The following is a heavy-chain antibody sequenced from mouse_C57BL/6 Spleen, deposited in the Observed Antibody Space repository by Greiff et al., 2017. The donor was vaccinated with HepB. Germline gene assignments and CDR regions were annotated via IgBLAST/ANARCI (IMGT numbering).Heavy chain of an antibody. CDR2: IYPGDGDT. D-gene: IGHD2-2*01. CDR3: ARVGWLRHFDY. CDR1: GYAFSSSR. J-gene: IGHJ2*01. V-gene: IGHV1-82*01. Sequence: QVQLQQSGPELVKPGASVKISCKASGYAFSSSRMNWVKQRPGKGLEWIGRIYPGDGDTNYNGKFKGKATLTADKSSSTAYMQLSSLTSEDSAVYVCARVGWLRHFDYWGQGTTLTVSS.